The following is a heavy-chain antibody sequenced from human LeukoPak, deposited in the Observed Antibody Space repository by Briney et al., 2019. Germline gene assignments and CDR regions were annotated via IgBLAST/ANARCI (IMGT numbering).Heavy chain of an antibody. V-gene: IGHV3-30*03. Sequence: GGSLRLSCAASGFTFSSYGMHWVRQAPGKGLEWVAVILYDGSNKYYADSVKGRFTISRDNSKNTLYLQMNSLRAEDTAVYYCVGEDIVLMVYAIPGDYWGQGTLVTVSS. D-gene: IGHD2-8*01. CDR3: VGEDIVLMVYAIPGDY. CDR1: GFTFSSYG. J-gene: IGHJ4*02. CDR2: ILYDGSNK.